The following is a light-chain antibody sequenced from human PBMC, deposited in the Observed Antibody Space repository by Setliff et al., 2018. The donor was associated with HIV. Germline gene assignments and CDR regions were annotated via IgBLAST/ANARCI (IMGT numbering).Light chain of an antibody. CDR2: EVR. Sequence: SVLTQPASVSGSPGQSLTISCTGTTSDVGGYNYASWYQQHPGKAPKLIIYEVRNRPSGVSDRFPGSKSGNTASLTISGLQADDEADYYCSSYAITNTLPFGTGTKVTVL. CDR3: SSYAITNTLP. V-gene: IGLV2-14*01. J-gene: IGLJ1*01. CDR1: TSDVGGYNY.